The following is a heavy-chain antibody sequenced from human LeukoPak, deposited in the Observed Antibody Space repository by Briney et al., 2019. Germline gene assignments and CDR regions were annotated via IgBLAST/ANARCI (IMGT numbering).Heavy chain of an antibody. CDR3: ARDHRPHCGVARANDY. D-gene: IGHD5-12*01. Sequence: ASVKVSCKASGYTFTSYGISWVRQAPGQGLEWMGCISAYNGNTNYAQKLQGRVTMTTDTSTSTAYMELRSLRSDDTVVYYCARDHRPHCGVARANDYWGQGTLVTVSS. CDR2: ISAYNGNT. CDR1: GYTFTSYG. J-gene: IGHJ4*02. V-gene: IGHV1-18*01.